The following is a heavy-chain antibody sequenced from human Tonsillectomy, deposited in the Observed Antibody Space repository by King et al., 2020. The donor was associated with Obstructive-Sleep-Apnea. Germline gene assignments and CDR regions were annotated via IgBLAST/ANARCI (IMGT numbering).Heavy chain of an antibody. Sequence: VQLQESGPGLVKPSETLSLTCTVSGGSISSYYWSWIRQPPGKGLEWIGYIYYSGSTNYNPSLKSRVTISVDTSKNQFSLKLSSVTAADTAVYYCASTLSGWYYYFDYWGQGTLVTDSS. CDR2: IYYSGST. D-gene: IGHD6-13*01. CDR3: ASTLSGWYYYFDY. V-gene: IGHV4-59*01. J-gene: IGHJ4*02. CDR1: GGSISSYY.